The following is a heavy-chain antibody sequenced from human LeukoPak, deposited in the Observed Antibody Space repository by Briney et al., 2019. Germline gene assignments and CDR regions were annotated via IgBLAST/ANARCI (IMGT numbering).Heavy chain of an antibody. Sequence: PGRSLRLSCAASGFTFSSYGMHWVRQAPGKGLEWVAVISYDGSNKYYADSVKGRFTISRDNAKNSLYLQMNSLRAEDTAVYYCARDEGFTVTTYDYWGQGTLVTVSS. CDR2: ISYDGSNK. D-gene: IGHD4-17*01. V-gene: IGHV3-30*03. CDR3: ARDEGFTVTTYDY. CDR1: GFTFSSYG. J-gene: IGHJ4*02.